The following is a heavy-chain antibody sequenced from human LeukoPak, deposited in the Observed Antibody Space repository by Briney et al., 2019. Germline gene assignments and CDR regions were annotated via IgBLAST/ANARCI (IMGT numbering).Heavy chain of an antibody. D-gene: IGHD2-15*01. CDR1: GFTFSSYE. CDR2: ISSSGSTI. V-gene: IGHV3-48*03. CDR3: ARLKGYCSGGSCYGWFDP. J-gene: IGHJ5*02. Sequence: GGSLRLSCAASGFTFSSYEMNWVRQAPGKGLEWVSYISSSGSTIYYADSVKGRFTISRDNAKNSLYLQMNSLRAEDTAVYYCARLKGYCSGGSCYGWFDPWGQGTLVTVSS.